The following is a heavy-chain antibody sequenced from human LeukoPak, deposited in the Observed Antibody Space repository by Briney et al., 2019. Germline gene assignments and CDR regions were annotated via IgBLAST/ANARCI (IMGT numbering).Heavy chain of an antibody. CDR2: ISGYNGNT. V-gene: IGHV1-18*01. CDR3: ARAPRNSSTMLDY. J-gene: IGHJ4*02. D-gene: IGHD1-14*01. Sequence: GASVKVSCKASGYTFTKYGISWVRQAPGQGLEWMGWISGYNGNTNYAQKLQGRVTMTTDTSTSTAYMDLSSLRSEDTAVYHCARAPRNSSTMLDYWGQGTLVTVSS. CDR1: GYTFTKYG.